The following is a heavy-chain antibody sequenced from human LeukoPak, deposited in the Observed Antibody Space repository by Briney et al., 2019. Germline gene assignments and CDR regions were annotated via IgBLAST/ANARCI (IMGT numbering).Heavy chain of an antibody. CDR2: ISYIGST. V-gene: IGHV4-59*11. D-gene: IGHD4-17*01. CDR1: GGSFSSHY. Sequence: PSETLSLTCTVSGGSFSSHYWGWIRQPPGKGLEWIGYISYIGSTNYNPSLKSRVTISVDTSKNQFSLKLSSVTAADTAVYYCARDPTTVTKGLDIWGQGTMVTVSS. CDR3: ARDPTTVTKGLDI. J-gene: IGHJ3*02.